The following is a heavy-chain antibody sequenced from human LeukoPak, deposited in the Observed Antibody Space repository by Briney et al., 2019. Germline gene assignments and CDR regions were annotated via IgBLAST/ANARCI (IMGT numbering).Heavy chain of an antibody. J-gene: IGHJ4*02. CDR2: IYSGGST. CDR1: GFTVSSNY. CDR3: ARGRLELLFNLDY. V-gene: IGHV3-66*01. D-gene: IGHD1-7*01. Sequence: PGGSLRLSCAASGFTVSSNYMSWVRQAPGKGLEWVSVIYSGGSTYYADSVKGRFTISRDNSKNTLYLQMNSLRAKDTAVYYCARGRLELLFNLDYWGQGTLVTVSS.